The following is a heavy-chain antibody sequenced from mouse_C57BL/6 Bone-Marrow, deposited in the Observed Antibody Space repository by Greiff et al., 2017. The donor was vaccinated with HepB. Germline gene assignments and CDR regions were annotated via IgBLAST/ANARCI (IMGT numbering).Heavy chain of an antibody. V-gene: IGHV14-2*01. CDR1: GFNIKDYY. CDR2: IDPEDGET. J-gene: IGHJ4*01. Sequence: EVKLVESGAELVKPGASVKLSCTASGFNIKDYYMHWVKQRTEQGLEWIGRIDPEDGETKYAPKFQGKATITADTSSNTAYLQLSSLTSEYTAVYYGARLKDYGSSFPYAMDYWGQGASVTVSS. CDR3: ARLKDYGSSFPYAMDY. D-gene: IGHD1-1*01.